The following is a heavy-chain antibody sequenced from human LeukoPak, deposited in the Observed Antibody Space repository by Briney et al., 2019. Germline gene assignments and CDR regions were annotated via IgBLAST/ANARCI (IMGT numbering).Heavy chain of an antibody. V-gene: IGHV3-73*01. CDR1: GFTFSGSA. CDR2: IRSKANSYAT. CDR3: TSRAAPVGY. Sequence: PGGSLRLSCAASGFTFSGSAMHWVRQASGKGLEWVARIRSKANSYATAYPASVKGRFTISRDDSKNTAYLQMNSLKTEDTAVYYCTSRAAPVGYWGQGTLVTVSS. J-gene: IGHJ4*02. D-gene: IGHD2-15*01.